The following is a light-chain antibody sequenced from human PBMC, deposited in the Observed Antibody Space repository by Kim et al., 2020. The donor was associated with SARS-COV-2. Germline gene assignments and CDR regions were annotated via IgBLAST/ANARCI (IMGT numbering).Light chain of an antibody. V-gene: IGKV1-39*01. CDR3: QQSFTTPVLT. CDR2: AAS. CDR1: QRISSY. J-gene: IGKJ4*01. Sequence: DIQMTQSPSSLSASVGDRVTITCRASQRISSYLNWYQQQPGKAPKLLIYAASSLQSGVPSRFSGSGSGTDFTLNSSSLQPEDSATYYCQQSFTTPVLTFVGVTKVDIK.